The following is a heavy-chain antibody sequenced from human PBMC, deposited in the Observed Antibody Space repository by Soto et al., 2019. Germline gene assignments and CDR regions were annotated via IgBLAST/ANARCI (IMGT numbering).Heavy chain of an antibody. Sequence: SETLSLTCAVYGGSFSGYYWSWIRQPPGKGLEWIGEINHSGSTNYNPSLKSRVTISVDTSKNQFSLKLSSVTAADTAVYYCARFSYFVAYWGQGTLVTVSS. V-gene: IGHV4-34*01. D-gene: IGHD3-9*01. J-gene: IGHJ4*02. CDR3: ARFSYFVAY. CDR1: GGSFSGYY. CDR2: INHSGST.